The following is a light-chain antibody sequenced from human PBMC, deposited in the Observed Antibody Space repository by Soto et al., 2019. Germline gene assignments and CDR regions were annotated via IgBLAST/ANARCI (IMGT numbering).Light chain of an antibody. J-gene: IGKJ1*01. CDR3: QQYNNWLWT. Sequence: EIVMTQSPATLSVSPGERATLSCRASQSVSSNVAWYQQKPGQAPRLLLYGASTRATGIPARFSGSGSGTEFTLTISSLQSEEFAVYYCQQYNNWLWTFGQGTKVEIK. V-gene: IGKV3-15*01. CDR1: QSVSSN. CDR2: GAS.